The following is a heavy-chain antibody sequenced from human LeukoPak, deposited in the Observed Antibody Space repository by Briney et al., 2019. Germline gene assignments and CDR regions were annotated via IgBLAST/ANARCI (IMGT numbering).Heavy chain of an antibody. J-gene: IGHJ6*02. CDR2: ISGSGGST. V-gene: IGHV3-23*01. Sequence: GGSLRLSCAASGFTFSSYAMSWVRQAPGKGLEWVSAISGSGGSTYYADSVKGRFTISRDNSKNTLYLQMNSLRAEDTAVYYCARDREVSRIFGVVIRTISYYYYYGMDVWGQGTTVTVSS. CDR1: GFTFSSYA. CDR3: ARDREVSRIFGVVIRTISYYYYYGMDV. D-gene: IGHD3-3*02.